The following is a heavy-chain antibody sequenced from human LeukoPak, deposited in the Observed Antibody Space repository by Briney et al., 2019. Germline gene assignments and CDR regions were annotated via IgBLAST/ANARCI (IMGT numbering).Heavy chain of an antibody. D-gene: IGHD5-12*01. V-gene: IGHV3-11*01. CDR3: ARDPGSGYEEHFDY. Sequence: WGSLRLSCAASGFIFSDYYMSWIRQAPGKGLEWVSYISSSGSTMYYTDSVKGRFTISRDNAKDSLYLQMNSLRAEDTAVYYCARDPGSGYEEHFDYWGQGTLVTVSS. J-gene: IGHJ4*02. CDR2: ISSSGSTM. CDR1: GFIFSDYY.